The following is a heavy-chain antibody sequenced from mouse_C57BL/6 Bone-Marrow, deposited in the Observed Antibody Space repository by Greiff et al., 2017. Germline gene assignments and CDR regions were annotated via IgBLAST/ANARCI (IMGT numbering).Heavy chain of an antibody. V-gene: IGHV1-9*01. CDR3: ARHPSTTVVARDY. D-gene: IGHD1-1*01. CDR1: GYTFTGYW. Sequence: VQLQQSGAELMKPGASVKLSCKATGYTFTGYWIEWVKQRPGHGLEWIGEILPGSGGTNYNEKFKGKATFTADTSSNTAYMQLSSLTTEDSAIYYCARHPSTTVVARDYWGQGTTLTVSS. CDR2: ILPGSGGT. J-gene: IGHJ2*01.